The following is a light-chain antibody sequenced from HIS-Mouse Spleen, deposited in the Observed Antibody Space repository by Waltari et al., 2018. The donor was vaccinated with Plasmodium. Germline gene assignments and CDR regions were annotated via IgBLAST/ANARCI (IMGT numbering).Light chain of an antibody. J-gene: IGLJ3*02. V-gene: IGLV3-10*01. Sequence: SYELTQPPSVSVSPGQTARITCSGDALPKKYAYWYQQKSGQAPVLVIYEDCKRTSGIPERFSGSSSGTMATLTISGAQVEDEADYYCYSTDSSGNHRVFGGGTKLTVL. CDR2: EDC. CDR1: ALPKKY. CDR3: YSTDSSGNHRV.